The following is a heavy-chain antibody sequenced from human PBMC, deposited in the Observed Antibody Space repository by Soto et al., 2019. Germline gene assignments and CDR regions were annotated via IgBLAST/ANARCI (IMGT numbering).Heavy chain of an antibody. CDR3: ARVNTTTTYFDV. CDR2: MNPNSGNT. Sequence: QVQLVQSGAEVRKPGASVKVSCKASGYTFTSYDINWVRQASGQGLEWMGWMNPNSGNTGSAQRYQGRLTLTRNTAINTAYMELTSLPSEDAAVYYCARVNTTTTYFDVWGRGTLV. D-gene: IGHD4-4*01. V-gene: IGHV1-8*01. CDR1: GYTFTSYD. J-gene: IGHJ2*01.